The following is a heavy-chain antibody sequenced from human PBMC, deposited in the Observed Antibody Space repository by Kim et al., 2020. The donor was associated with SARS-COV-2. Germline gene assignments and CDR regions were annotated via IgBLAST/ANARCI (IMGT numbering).Heavy chain of an antibody. J-gene: IGHJ6*02. V-gene: IGHV3-30*02. CDR3: AKGRRAFWSGYYGMDV. Sequence: SEKGRFTISRDNSKNTLYLQMNSLRAEDTAVYYCAKGRRAFWSGYYGMDVWGQGTTVTVSS. D-gene: IGHD3-3*01.